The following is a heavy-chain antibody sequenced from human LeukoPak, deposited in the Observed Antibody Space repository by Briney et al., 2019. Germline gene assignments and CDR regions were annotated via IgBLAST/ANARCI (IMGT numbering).Heavy chain of an antibody. CDR3: TRENRPFCPFAF. V-gene: IGHV4-4*02. J-gene: IGHJ4*02. D-gene: IGHD2/OR15-2a*01. CDR2: IAHDGTT. Sequence: SETLSLTCGVSGGSIDMTNYWSWVRQAPGRGLEWIGEIAHDGTTNYNASLRSRVAMSLDRANNQFSLSLTSVTGADTAVYYCTRENRPFCPFAFWGQGVLVTASS. CDR1: GGSIDMTNY.